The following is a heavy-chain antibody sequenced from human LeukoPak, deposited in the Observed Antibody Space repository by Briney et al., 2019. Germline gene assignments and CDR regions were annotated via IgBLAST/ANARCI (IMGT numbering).Heavy chain of an antibody. V-gene: IGHV3-15*01. D-gene: IGHD3/OR15-3a*01. CDR2: IKSTTDGATT. CDR1: GFTLSNAW. J-gene: IGHJ4*02. CDR3: TDFGY. Sequence: GGSLRLSCAASGFTLSNAWMSWVRQAPGKGLEWVGRIKSTTDGATTDYAALVKGRFTISRDDSKNTLYLQMNSLKNEDTAVYHCTDFGYWGQGTLVTVSS.